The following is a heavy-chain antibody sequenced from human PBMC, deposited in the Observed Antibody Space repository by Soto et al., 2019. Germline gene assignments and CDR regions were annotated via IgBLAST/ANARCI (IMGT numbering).Heavy chain of an antibody. Sequence: GGSLRLSCAASGFTFSNAWMSWVRQAPGKGLEWVGRIKSKTDGGTTDYAAPGKGRFTISRDDSKNTLYLQMNSLKTEDTAVYYCTTDHMSYYDSSGSAMYYYGMDVWGQGTTVTVSS. V-gene: IGHV3-15*01. D-gene: IGHD3-22*01. J-gene: IGHJ6*02. CDR2: IKSKTDGGTT. CDR3: TTDHMSYYDSSGSAMYYYGMDV. CDR1: GFTFSNAW.